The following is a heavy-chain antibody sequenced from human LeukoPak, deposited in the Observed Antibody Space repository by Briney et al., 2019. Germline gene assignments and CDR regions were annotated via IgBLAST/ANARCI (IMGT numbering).Heavy chain of an antibody. J-gene: IGHJ5*02. CDR2: IIPILGIA. D-gene: IGHD3-10*01. CDR1: GGTFSSYA. V-gene: IGHV1-69*04. Sequence: ASVKVSCKASGGTFSSYAISWVRQAPGQGLEWMGRIIPILGIANYAQKFQGRVTITADKSTSTAYMELSSLRSEDTAVYYCARGGYYGSGSYYKPYNWFDPWGQGTLVTVSS. CDR3: ARGGYYGSGSYYKPYNWFDP.